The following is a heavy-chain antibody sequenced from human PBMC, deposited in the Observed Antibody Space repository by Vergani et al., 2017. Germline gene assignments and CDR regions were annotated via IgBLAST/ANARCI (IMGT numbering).Heavy chain of an antibody. V-gene: IGHV1-69*01. D-gene: IGHD2-15*01. CDR2: IIPIFGTA. CDR3: ARDTSSGAFDI. J-gene: IGHJ3*02. Sequence: QVQLVQSGAEVGKPGASVKISCKASGYTFTAYYIHWVRQAPEQGLEWVGGIIPIFGTANYAQKFQGRVTITADESTSTAYMELSSLRSEDTAVYYCARDTSSGAFDIWGQGTMVTVSS. CDR1: GYTFTAYY.